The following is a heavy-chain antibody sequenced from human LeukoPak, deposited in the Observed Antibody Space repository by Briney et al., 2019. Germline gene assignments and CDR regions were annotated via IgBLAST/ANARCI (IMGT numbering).Heavy chain of an antibody. D-gene: IGHD6-13*01. J-gene: IGHJ5*02. CDR3: ASSSSSWYSGWFDP. Sequence: SVKVSCKASGGTFSSYAISWVRQAPGQGLEWMGRIIPILGIANYAQKFQGRVTITADKSTSTAYMELRSLRSEDTAVYYCASSSSSWYSGWFDPWGQGTLVTVSS. CDR1: GGTFSSYA. V-gene: IGHV1-69*04. CDR2: IIPILGIA.